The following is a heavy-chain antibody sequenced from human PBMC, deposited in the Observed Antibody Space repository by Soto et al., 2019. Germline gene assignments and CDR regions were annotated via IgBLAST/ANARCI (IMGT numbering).Heavy chain of an antibody. CDR1: GFTFSSYG. V-gene: IGHV3-30*18. CDR2: ISYDGSNK. CDR3: AKDLLGTGRAYGMDV. Sequence: QVQLVESGGGVVQPGRSLRLSCAASGFTFSSYGMHWVRQAPGKGLEWVAVISYDGSNKYYADSVKGRFTISRDNSKNTLYLRMNSLRAEDTAVYYCAKDLLGTGRAYGMDVWGQGTTVTVSS. D-gene: IGHD7-27*01. J-gene: IGHJ6*02.